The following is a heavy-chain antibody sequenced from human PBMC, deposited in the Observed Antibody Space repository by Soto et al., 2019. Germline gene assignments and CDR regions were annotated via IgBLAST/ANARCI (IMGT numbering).Heavy chain of an antibody. CDR3: ARDQTYGYPYYYYMDV. CDR1: GFTVSSNY. J-gene: IGHJ6*03. D-gene: IGHD5-18*01. V-gene: IGHV3-66*01. CDR2: IYSGGST. Sequence: GGSLRLSCAASGFTVSSNYMSWVRQAPGKGLEWVSVIYSGGSTYYADSVKGRFTISRDNSKNTLYLQMNSLRAEDTAVYYCARDQTYGYPYYYYMDVWGKGTTVTVSS.